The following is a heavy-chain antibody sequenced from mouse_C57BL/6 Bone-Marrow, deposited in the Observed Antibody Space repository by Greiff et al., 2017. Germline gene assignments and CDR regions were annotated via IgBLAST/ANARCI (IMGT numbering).Heavy chain of an antibody. Sequence: QVQLQQSGAELVMPGASVKLSCKASGYTFTSYWMHWVKQRPGQGLEWIGEIDPSDSYTNSNQKFKGKSTLTVDKSSSTAYRQLSSLTSEDSAVYYCSREGRYYFDYWGQGTTLTVAS. J-gene: IGHJ2*01. CDR1: GYTFTSYW. D-gene: IGHD1-1*01. V-gene: IGHV1-69*01. CDR2: IDPSDSYT. CDR3: SREGRYYFDY.